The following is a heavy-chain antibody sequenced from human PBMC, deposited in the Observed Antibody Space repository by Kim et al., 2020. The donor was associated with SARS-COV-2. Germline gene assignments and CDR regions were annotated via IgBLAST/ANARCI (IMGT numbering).Heavy chain of an antibody. D-gene: IGHD3-10*01. V-gene: IGHV1-69*04. CDR1: GGTFSSYA. J-gene: IGHJ3*02. CDR2: IIPILGIA. CDR3: ARDSGRPYYYGSGSYRDDAFDI. Sequence: SVKVSCKASGGTFSSYAISWVRQAPGQGLEWMGRIIPILGIANYAQKFQGRVTITADKSTSTAYMELSSLRSEDTAVYYCARDSGRPYYYGSGSYRDDAFDILGQGTMVTVSS.